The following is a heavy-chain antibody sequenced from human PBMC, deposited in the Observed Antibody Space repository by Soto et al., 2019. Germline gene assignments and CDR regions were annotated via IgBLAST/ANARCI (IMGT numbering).Heavy chain of an antibody. CDR2: TRNNVYGYVK. D-gene: IGHD2-2*01. V-gene: IGHV3-72*01. J-gene: IGHJ4*02. CDR1: GLGFDDHC. Sequence: LGRSRAVSGLGFDDHCICWIREAPGKVLEWVGRTRNNVYGYVKIYAPSFEGRFTISSDDSMDGLYLQMHCLKTEHKAIYYRVSSITTCSCSGIDSWARGTMVTVSS. CDR3: VSSITTCSCSGIDS.